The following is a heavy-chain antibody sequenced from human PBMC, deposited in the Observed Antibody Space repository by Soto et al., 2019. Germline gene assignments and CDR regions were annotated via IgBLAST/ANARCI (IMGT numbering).Heavy chain of an antibody. CDR1: GFTFVSYA. Sequence: GGSLRLSCAASGFTFVSYAISLFRHSPVKGLEWVSAISGSGGSTYYADSVKGRFTISRDNSKNTLYLQMNSLRAEDTAVYYCARGGFAGTTGTTSYYGMDVWGQGTTVTVSS. D-gene: IGHD1-1*01. CDR2: ISGSGGST. V-gene: IGHV3-23*01. CDR3: ARGGFAGTTGTTSYYGMDV. J-gene: IGHJ6*02.